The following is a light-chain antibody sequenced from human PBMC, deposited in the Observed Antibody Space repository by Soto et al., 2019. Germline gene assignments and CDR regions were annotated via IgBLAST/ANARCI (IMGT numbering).Light chain of an antibody. J-gene: IGLJ1*01. CDR1: SSDVGGCNY. V-gene: IGLV2-14*01. CDR2: DVT. CDR3: SSCTSSGTLYV. Sequence: QSALTQPASVSGSPGQSITISCTGISSDVGGCNYVSWYQQHPGKAPKLMIYDVTNRPSGVSNRFSGSKSGNTASLTITGLQAEDEADYYCSSCTSSGTLYVFGTGTKVTVL.